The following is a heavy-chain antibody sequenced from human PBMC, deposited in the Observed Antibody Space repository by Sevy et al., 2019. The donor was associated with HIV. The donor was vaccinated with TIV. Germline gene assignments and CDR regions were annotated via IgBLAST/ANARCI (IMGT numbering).Heavy chain of an antibody. CDR2: IIPIFGTA. J-gene: IGHJ6*02. D-gene: IGHD2-8*02. Sequence: ASVKVSCKASGGTFSSYAISWVRQAPGQGLEWMGGIIPIFGTANYAQKFQGRVTITADESTSTAYMELSSLRSEDTAVYYCARRSTGGVIYYYGMDVWGQRTTVTVSS. V-gene: IGHV1-69*13. CDR3: ARRSTGGVIYYYGMDV. CDR1: GGTFSSYA.